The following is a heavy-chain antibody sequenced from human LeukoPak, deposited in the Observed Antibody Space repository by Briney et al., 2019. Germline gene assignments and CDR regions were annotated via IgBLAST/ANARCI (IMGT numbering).Heavy chain of an antibody. CDR1: GFTFSTYA. D-gene: IGHD3-10*01. J-gene: IGHJ6*02. Sequence: AGGSLKLSCAASGFTFSTYAMHWVRQAPGKGLEYVSAISYNGGTTYYADSVRGRFAISRDNSKNTLYLQMGSLRAEDMAVYYCAKFGHAPPYYSMDVWGQGTTVTVSS. V-gene: IGHV3-64*02. CDR3: AKFGHAPPYYSMDV. CDR2: ISYNGGTT.